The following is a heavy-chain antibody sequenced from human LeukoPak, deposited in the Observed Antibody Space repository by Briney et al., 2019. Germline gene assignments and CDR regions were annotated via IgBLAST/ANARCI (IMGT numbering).Heavy chain of an antibody. D-gene: IGHD2-2*01. CDR2: IYYSGST. J-gene: IGHJ6*03. V-gene: IGHV4-30-4*08. CDR3: ARHIGREYQLPYFYMDV. Sequence: PSQTLSLTCTVSGGSISSGDYYWSWIRQPPGKGLEWIGYIYYSGSTYYNPSLKSRVTISVDTSKNQFSLKLSSVTAADTAMYYCARHIGREYQLPYFYMDVWGKGTTVTVSS. CDR1: GGSISSGDYY.